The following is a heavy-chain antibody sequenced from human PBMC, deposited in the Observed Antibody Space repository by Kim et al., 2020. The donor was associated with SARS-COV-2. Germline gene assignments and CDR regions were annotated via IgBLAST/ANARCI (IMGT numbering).Heavy chain of an antibody. CDR2: ISYDGSNK. J-gene: IGHJ1*01. CDR3: AKGEYYYDSSGYEL. Sequence: GGSLRLSCAASGFTFSSCAIHWVRQAPGKGLEWVAVISYDGSNKNYADSVKGRFTISRDNSKNTLYLQMNSLRAEDTALYYCAKGEYYYDSSGYELWGQG. D-gene: IGHD3-22*01. CDR1: GFTFSSCA. V-gene: IGHV3-30-3*01.